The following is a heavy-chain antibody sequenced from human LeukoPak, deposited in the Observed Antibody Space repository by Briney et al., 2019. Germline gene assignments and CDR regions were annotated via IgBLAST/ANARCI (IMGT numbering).Heavy chain of an antibody. CDR3: ARDGGVVVAAAPNWFDP. V-gene: IGHV3-21*01. J-gene: IGHJ5*02. D-gene: IGHD2-15*01. CDR2: ISSSSSYI. CDR1: GFTFSSYS. Sequence: GGSLRLSCAASGFTFSSYSMNWVRQAPGKGLEWVSSISSSSSYIYYADSVKGRFTISRDNAKNSLYLQMNSLRAEDTAVYYCARDGGVVVAAAPNWFDPWGQGTLVTASS.